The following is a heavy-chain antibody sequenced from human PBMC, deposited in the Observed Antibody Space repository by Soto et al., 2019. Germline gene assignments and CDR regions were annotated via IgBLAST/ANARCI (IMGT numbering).Heavy chain of an antibody. Sequence: SETLSLTCSVSGGSMSSLYWSWIRQPPGKGLEWIGYIYYNGDTNYNPSLKSRLSMSIDTSKNQFSLNLRSVTAADTAVYYCAKVRDDILTGYSHSNYWGPGTLVTVSS. J-gene: IGHJ4*02. CDR2: IYYNGDT. D-gene: IGHD3-9*01. CDR1: GGSMSSLY. CDR3: AKVRDDILTGYSHSNY. V-gene: IGHV4-59*11.